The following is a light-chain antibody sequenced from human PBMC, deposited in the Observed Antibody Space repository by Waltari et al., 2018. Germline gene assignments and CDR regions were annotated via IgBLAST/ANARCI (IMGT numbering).Light chain of an antibody. V-gene: IGKV1-12*01. CDR3: QQANTFPYT. CDR2: AAS. J-gene: IGKJ2*01. CDR1: QDVSTW. Sequence: DIQMTQSPSSVSASVGARVTITCRASQDVSTWLAWYQQKPGKAPQLLIYAASRLQSGVPSRFSGSGSGTDFTLTISTLQPEDFATYYCQQANTFPYTFGQGTKLEI.